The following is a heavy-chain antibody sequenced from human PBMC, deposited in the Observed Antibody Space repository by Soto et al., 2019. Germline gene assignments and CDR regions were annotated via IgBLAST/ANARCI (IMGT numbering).Heavy chain of an antibody. J-gene: IGHJ4*02. V-gene: IGHV4-31*02. CDR2: IFNSGTT. CDR1: GASTVSHYH. CDR3: ALALGPTTGLDY. Sequence: QVQLQESGPVLVKPSQTLSLTCSVSGASTVSHYHWTWIRQPPVKGLEWMGYIFNSGTTFYNPSLTSRLSISMYTSGNHCSLELRSVTAADTDVYYCALALGPTTGLDYWGQGTLVTVSS. D-gene: IGHD1-26*01.